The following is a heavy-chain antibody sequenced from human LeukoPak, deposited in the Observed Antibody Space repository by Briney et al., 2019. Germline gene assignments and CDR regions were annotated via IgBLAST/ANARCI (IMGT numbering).Heavy chain of an antibody. CDR3: ASQPYYDILTGYSHFDY. Sequence: SETLSLTCIVTGGSISSSSYYWGWSRQPPGKGPEWIGSIYYSGSTYYNPSLKSRFTISVDTSTNQFSLKLSSVTAADTAVYYCASQPYYDILTGYSHFDYWGQGTLVTVSS. D-gene: IGHD3-9*01. CDR2: IYYSGST. J-gene: IGHJ4*02. V-gene: IGHV4-39*01. CDR1: GGSISSSSYY.